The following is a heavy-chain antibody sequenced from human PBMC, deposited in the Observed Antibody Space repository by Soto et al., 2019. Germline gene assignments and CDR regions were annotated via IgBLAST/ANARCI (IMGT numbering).Heavy chain of an antibody. V-gene: IGHV5-51*01. CDR2: IYPGDSDT. CDR1: GYSFTSYW. CDR3: ARGERQLGTYYYYGMDV. Sequence: PGESLKLSCKGSGYSFTSYWIGWVRQMPGKGLEWMGIIYPGDSDTRYSPSFQGQVTISADKSISTAYLQWSSLKASDTAMYYCARGERQLGTYYYYGMDVWGQGTTVTVS. J-gene: IGHJ6*02. D-gene: IGHD6-13*01.